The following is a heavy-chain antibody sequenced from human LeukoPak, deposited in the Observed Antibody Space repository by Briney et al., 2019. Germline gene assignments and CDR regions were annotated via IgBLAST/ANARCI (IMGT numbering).Heavy chain of an antibody. V-gene: IGHV3-48*01. CDR3: ARSRRGNYFDY. J-gene: IGHJ4*02. D-gene: IGHD1-26*01. Sequence: GGSLRLSCAGTGFTFSAYSLNWVRQAPGKGLEWVSYISSGAGDTYYADSVKGRFTISRDNAQNSLYLQMNGLRAEDTAVYHCARSRRGNYFDYWGQGTLVSVSS. CDR1: GFTFSAYS. CDR2: ISSGAGDT.